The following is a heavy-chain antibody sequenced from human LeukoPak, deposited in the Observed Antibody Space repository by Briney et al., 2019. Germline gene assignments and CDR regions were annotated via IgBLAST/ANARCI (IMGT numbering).Heavy chain of an antibody. CDR2: ISGSGGST. CDR1: GFTFSSYA. CDR3: AKVTPYYDFWSGYPVYFDY. Sequence: GGSLRLSCAASGFTFSSYAMSWVRQAPGKGLEWVSAISGSGGSTYYADSVKGWFTISRDNSKNTLYLQMNSLRAEDTAVYYCAKVTPYYDFWSGYPVYFDYWGQGTLVTVSS. V-gene: IGHV3-23*01. J-gene: IGHJ4*02. D-gene: IGHD3-3*01.